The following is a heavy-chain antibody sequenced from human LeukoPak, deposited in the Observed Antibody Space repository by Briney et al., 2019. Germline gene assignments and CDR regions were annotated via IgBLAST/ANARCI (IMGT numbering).Heavy chain of an antibody. Sequence: SETLSLTCTVSGNSFGDYYWSWIRQPAGKGLEWIGRIYTSGSTTYNPSLKSRVTMSVDTSKKQFSLNLMSVTAADTAGYYCTRDTGTTGEVKFDPWGQGTLVTVSS. J-gene: IGHJ5*02. D-gene: IGHD4-17*01. CDR3: TRDTGTTGEVKFDP. CDR1: GNSFGDYY. CDR2: IYTSGST. V-gene: IGHV4-4*07.